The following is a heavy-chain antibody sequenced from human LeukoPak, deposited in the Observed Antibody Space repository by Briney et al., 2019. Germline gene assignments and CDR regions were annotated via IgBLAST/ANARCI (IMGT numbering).Heavy chain of an antibody. CDR2: IYYSGST. V-gene: IGHV4-59*11. CDR1: GGSISSHY. J-gene: IGHJ4*02. CDR3: ARGTTTVAREFDY. D-gene: IGHD4-11*01. Sequence: PSETLSLTCTVSGGSISSHYWSWIRQPPGKGLEWIGYIYYSGSTNYNPSLKSRVTISVDTSKNQFSLKLSSVTAADTAVYYCARGTTTVAREFDYWGQGTLVTVSS.